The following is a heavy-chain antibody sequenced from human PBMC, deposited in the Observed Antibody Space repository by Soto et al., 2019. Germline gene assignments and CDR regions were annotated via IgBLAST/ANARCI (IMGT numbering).Heavy chain of an antibody. J-gene: IGHJ4*02. D-gene: IGHD1-26*01. V-gene: IGHV1-18*04. Sequence: QVRLVQSGAEVKKPGASVKVSCKASGYTFANHGISWVRQAPGQGLQWMGWISGYNGNTNYPQKVQGRVTMTTDTSTSTAYMELTSLTSDDTAVYYCARDQGGSYHVAIDSWGQGTLVTVSS. CDR3: ARDQGGSYHVAIDS. CDR1: GYTFANHG. CDR2: ISGYNGNT.